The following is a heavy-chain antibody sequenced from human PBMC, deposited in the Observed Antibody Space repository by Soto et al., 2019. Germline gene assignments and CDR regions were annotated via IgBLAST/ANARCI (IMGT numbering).Heavy chain of an antibody. V-gene: IGHV3-33*01. CDR2: ILNDASGH. D-gene: IGHD4-17*01. CDR1: GFTFSRHG. Sequence: QVQLVESGGGVVQPGTSLRLSCATSGFTFSRHGMHWVRQTPGKGLEWLAVILNDASGHWYADSVKGRFTISRDNFENTLYRQMNGLRLEDTGMYYCARDDDYPDNGFDYWGQGTLVTVSS. CDR3: ARDDDYPDNGFDY. J-gene: IGHJ4*02.